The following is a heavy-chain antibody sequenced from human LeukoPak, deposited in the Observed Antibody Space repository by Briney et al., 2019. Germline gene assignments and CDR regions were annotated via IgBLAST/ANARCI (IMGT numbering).Heavy chain of an antibody. CDR2: IRSKAYGGTT. J-gene: IGHJ3*02. Sequence: GRSLRLSCTASGFTFGDYAMSWVRQAPGKGLEWVGFIRSKAYGGTTEYAASVKGRFTISRDDSKSIAYLQMNSLKTEDTAVYYCTRDVYYDSSGYYLDDAFDIRGQGTMVTVSS. CDR1: GFTFGDYA. V-gene: IGHV3-49*04. CDR3: TRDVYYDSSGYYLDDAFDI. D-gene: IGHD3-22*01.